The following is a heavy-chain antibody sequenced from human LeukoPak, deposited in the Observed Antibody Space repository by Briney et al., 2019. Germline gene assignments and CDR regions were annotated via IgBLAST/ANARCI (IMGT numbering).Heavy chain of an antibody. Sequence: SETLSLTCAVYGGPFNSYYWSWIRQSPGKGLEWIGEINHSGSTNYNPSLESRVTISVDTSKKQFLLKLTSVTAADTAVYFCARRRVLMFNSIDYWGQGTLVTVSS. V-gene: IGHV4-34*01. D-gene: IGHD3-10*02. CDR2: INHSGST. CDR1: GGPFNSYY. CDR3: ARRRVLMFNSIDY. J-gene: IGHJ4*02.